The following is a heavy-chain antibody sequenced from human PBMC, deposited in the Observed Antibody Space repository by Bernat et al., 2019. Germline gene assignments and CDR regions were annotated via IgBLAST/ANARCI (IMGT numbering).Heavy chain of an antibody. D-gene: IGHD4-4*01. CDR2: ISRIISHI. J-gene: IGHJ5*02. V-gene: IGHV3-21*05. CDR3: AGDPADSLTRNCFDP. Sequence: EMQLVESGGGLVKPGGSLRLSCTASGFTFSDVSMNWVRQAPGKGLEWLSYISRIISHIYYADSVKGRFTISRDNAKSTLYLQMNSLRADDTAVYYCAGDPADSLTRNCFDPWGQGTLVTVSS. CDR1: GFTFSDVS.